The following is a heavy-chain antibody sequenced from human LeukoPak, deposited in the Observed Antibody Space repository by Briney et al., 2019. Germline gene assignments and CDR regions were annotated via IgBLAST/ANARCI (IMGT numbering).Heavy chain of an antibody. Sequence: GGSLLLSCSASGLTFINYAMSWVRQAPGKGLEGVSAVGSDGINTAYADSVKGRFTISRDNSKNTLYLQLSSLRAEDTAVYYCAKGLAAGSQYFDYWGQGTLVTVSS. CDR2: VGSDGINT. D-gene: IGHD6-25*01. J-gene: IGHJ4*02. CDR3: AKGLAAGSQYFDY. V-gene: IGHV3-23*01. CDR1: GLTFINYA.